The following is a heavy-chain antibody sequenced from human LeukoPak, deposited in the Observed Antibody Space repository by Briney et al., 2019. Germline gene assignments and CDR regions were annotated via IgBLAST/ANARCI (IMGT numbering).Heavy chain of an antibody. V-gene: IGHV3-66*01. CDR3: ARIPAGTLFDY. CDR2: IYSGGST. D-gene: IGHD6-19*01. J-gene: IGHJ4*02. CDR1: GFTFSNYW. Sequence: PGGSLRLSCAASGFTFSNYWMHWVRQAPGKGLEWVSVIYSGGSTYYADSVKGRFTISGDNSKNTLYLQINSLRAEDTAVYYCARIPAGTLFDYWGQGTLVTVS.